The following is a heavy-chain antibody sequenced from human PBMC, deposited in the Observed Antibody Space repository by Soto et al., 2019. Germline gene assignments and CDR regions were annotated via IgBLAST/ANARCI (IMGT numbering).Heavy chain of an antibody. J-gene: IGHJ6*02. Sequence: EVQLVESGGGLIQPGGSLRLSCAASGFTVSSNYMSWVRQAPGKGLEWASVIYSGGSTYYADSVKGRFTISRDNSKNTLYLQMNSLRAEDTAVYYCARDGGVNTAMVPYYYYGMDVWGQGTTVTVSS. D-gene: IGHD5-18*01. CDR2: IYSGGST. V-gene: IGHV3-53*01. CDR3: ARDGGVNTAMVPYYYYGMDV. CDR1: GFTVSSNY.